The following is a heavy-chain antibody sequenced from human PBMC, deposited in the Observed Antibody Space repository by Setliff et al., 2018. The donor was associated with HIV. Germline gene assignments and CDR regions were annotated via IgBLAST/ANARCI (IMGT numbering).Heavy chain of an antibody. Sequence: ASVKVSCKASGYTFSGYYMHWVRQAPGQGLEWMGRINPYNGNTYYAQKFQGRVTLTTDTSTSTASMELRRLRSNDTAVYYCVTSEPYNSSPFHWGQGTLVTVSS. CDR1: GYTFSGYY. CDR2: INPYNGNT. CDR3: VTSEPYNSSPFH. V-gene: IGHV1-18*04. D-gene: IGHD6-13*01. J-gene: IGHJ4*02.